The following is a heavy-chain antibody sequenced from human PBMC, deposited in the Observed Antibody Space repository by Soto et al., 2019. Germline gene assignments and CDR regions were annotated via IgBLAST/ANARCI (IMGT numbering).Heavy chain of an antibody. CDR1: GYTFSSYG. CDR2: INCYSGYT. J-gene: IGHJ5*02. D-gene: IGHD4-17*01. V-gene: IGHV1-18*01. Sequence: QVQLVQSGVEVKGPGASVTVSCKASGYTFSSYGIAWVRQAPGQGLEWLGWINCYSGYTHYVQTFQGRISFTTDSSASTAYLELRSLISDDTAVYYCARYFLNDYGDPWWFDPWGQGTLVTVSS. CDR3: ARYFLNDYGDPWWFDP.